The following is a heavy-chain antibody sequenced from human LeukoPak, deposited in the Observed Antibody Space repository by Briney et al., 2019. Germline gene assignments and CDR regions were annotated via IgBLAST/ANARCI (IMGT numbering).Heavy chain of an antibody. CDR2: IIPIFGTA. CDR3: ARGKFCSVGSCYGPKWNYFDY. D-gene: IGHD2-15*01. V-gene: IGHV1-69*05. CDR1: GGTFSSYA. J-gene: IGHJ4*02. Sequence: ASVKVSCKASGGTFSSYAISWVRQAPGQGLEWMGGIIPIFGTANYAQKFQGRVTITTDEFTSTAYMELSSLRSEDTAVYYCARGKFCSVGSCYGPKWNYFDYWGQGTLVTVSS.